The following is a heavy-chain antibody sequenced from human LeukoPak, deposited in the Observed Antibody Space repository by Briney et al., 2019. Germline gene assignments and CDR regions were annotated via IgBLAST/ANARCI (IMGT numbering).Heavy chain of an antibody. V-gene: IGHV5-10-1*01. J-gene: IGHJ4*02. CDR1: GFSFTSYW. CDR3: ARGLRGGPSGGGLDY. Sequence: GESLRISCEGSGFSFTSYWISWVRQMPGKGLEWMGRIDPSDSYTNYSPSFQGHVTISVDKSISTAYLQWSSLKASDTAIYYCARGLRGGPSGGGLDYWGQGTLVTVSS. D-gene: IGHD2-15*01. CDR2: IDPSDSYT.